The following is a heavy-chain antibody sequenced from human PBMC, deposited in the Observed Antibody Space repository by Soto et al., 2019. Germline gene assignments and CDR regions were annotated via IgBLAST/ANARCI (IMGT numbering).Heavy chain of an antibody. CDR3: ARDQGSHPGD. V-gene: IGHV4-4*02. CDR1: GLSISSDNW. J-gene: IGHJ4*02. Sequence: QVQLQESGPGLVRPSGTVSLTCAVSGLSISSDNWWSWVRQPPGKGLEGIGEIHHSGSTNYNPPLKRRITMSVVPSKDLFSLTLNSVTAADTAFYYCARDQGSHPGDWGQGTLVSVSS. D-gene: IGHD6-13*01. CDR2: IHHSGST.